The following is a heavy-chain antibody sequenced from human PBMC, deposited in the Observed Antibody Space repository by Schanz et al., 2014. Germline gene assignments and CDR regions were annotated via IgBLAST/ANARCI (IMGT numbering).Heavy chain of an antibody. Sequence: VQLVESGGGVAQPGGSLRLSCAASGFTFRSYAMSWVRQAPGKGLEWVSTISGLGEATFYSDSVKGRFTISRDNSKNTLYLQMNSLRTEDTAVYFCAKSYDTSGYSGFDYWGQGTLVTVSS. V-gene: IGHV3-23*04. CDR1: GFTFRSYA. CDR3: AKSYDTSGYSGFDY. D-gene: IGHD3-22*01. CDR2: ISGLGEAT. J-gene: IGHJ4*02.